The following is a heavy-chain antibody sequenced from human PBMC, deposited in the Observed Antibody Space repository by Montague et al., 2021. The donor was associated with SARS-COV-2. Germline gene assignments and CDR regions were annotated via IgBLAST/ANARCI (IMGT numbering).Heavy chain of an antibody. D-gene: IGHD5-24*01. CDR2: IYHSGST. CDR1: GGSISSSNW. Sequence: SETLSLTCAVSGGSISSSNWWSWVRRPPGKGLEWIGEIYHSGSTNYNPSLKSRVTISVDKSKNQFSLKLSSVTAADTAVYYCARAWGAVEKNFDYWGQGTLVTVSS. V-gene: IGHV4-4*02. J-gene: IGHJ4*02. CDR3: ARAWGAVEKNFDY.